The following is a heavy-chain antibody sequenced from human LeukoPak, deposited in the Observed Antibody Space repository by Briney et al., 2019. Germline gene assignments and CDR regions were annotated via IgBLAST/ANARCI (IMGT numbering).Heavy chain of an antibody. CDR2: IYYSGST. D-gene: IGHD3-9*01. V-gene: IGHV4-59*08. Sequence: SETLTLTCTVSGGSISSYYWSWIRQPPGEGLEWIGYIYYSGSTNYNPSLKSRVTISVDTSKNQFSLKLSSVTAADTAVYYCARLGPEGAFDIWGQGTLVTVSS. J-gene: IGHJ4*02. CDR3: ARLGPEGAFDI. CDR1: GGSISSYY.